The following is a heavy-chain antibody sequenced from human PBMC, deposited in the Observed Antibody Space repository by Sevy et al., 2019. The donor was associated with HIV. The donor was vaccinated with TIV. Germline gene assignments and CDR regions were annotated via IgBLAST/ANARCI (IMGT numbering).Heavy chain of an antibody. Sequence: ASVKVSCQTSGYTFTDRYIHWVRQAPGQGLEWMGYLNPDPGNTRYAQKFQARVTMTGDTSVSTAYMELRRLTSDDTAVYFCARVHPPRLSGHDSGWYPFDYWGQGTLVTVSS. CDR3: ARVHPPRLSGHDSGWYPFDY. J-gene: IGHJ4*02. CDR1: GYTFTDRY. D-gene: IGHD6-19*01. V-gene: IGHV1-2*02. CDR2: LNPDPGNT.